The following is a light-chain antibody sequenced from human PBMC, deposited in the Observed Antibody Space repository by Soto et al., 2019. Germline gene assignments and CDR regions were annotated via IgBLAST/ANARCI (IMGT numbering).Light chain of an antibody. Sequence: EIVMIQSPATLSLSPGERATLSCRASQSVSTYLAWYQQKPGQAPRLLIYDASNRATGIPARFSGTGFGTDLTLTISNLEPEDVAVYYCQQRSSWPPFTFGPGTKVDIK. V-gene: IGKV3-11*01. CDR2: DAS. J-gene: IGKJ3*01. CDR1: QSVSTY. CDR3: QQRSSWPPFT.